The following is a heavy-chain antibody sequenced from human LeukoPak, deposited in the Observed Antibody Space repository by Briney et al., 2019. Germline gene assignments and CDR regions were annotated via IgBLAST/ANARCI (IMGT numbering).Heavy chain of an antibody. Sequence: ASVKGSCKASGYTFTSYYMHWVRQAPGQGLEWMGIINPSGGSTSYALKFQGRVTMTRDTSTSTVYMELSSLRSEDTAVYYCVRAYLVSLGYYYMDVWGKGTTVTVSS. CDR2: INPSGGST. V-gene: IGHV1-46*01. CDR1: GYTFTSYY. J-gene: IGHJ6*03. CDR3: VRAYLVSLGYYYMDV. D-gene: IGHD6-6*01.